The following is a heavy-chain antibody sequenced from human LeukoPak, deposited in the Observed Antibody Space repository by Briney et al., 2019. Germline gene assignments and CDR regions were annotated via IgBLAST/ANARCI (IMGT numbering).Heavy chain of an antibody. Sequence: PSETLSLTCAVYGGSFSGYYWSWIRQPPGKGLEWIGEINHSGSTNYNPSLKSRVTISVDTSKNQFSLKLSSVTAADTAVYYCARSPAGFLSYYFDYRGQGTLVTVSS. D-gene: IGHD3-16*02. CDR2: INHSGST. CDR1: GGSFSGYY. J-gene: IGHJ4*02. CDR3: ARSPAGFLSYYFDY. V-gene: IGHV4-34*01.